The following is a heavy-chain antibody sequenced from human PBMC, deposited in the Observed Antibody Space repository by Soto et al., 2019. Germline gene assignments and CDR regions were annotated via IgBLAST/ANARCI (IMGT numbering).Heavy chain of an antibody. V-gene: IGHV2-5*02. Sequence: QITLKESGPTLVKPTQTLTLTCTFSGFSLSTSGVGVGWIRQPPGKALEWLGIIYWDDDKRYRPSLKSRLTITKDTSKNQLVPTMTNMDPVDTATYYCAHLPWKQLWPRAPVVYWGQGTPVTVSS. CDR2: IYWDDDK. CDR3: AHLPWKQLWPRAPVVY. D-gene: IGHD5-18*01. CDR1: GFSLSTSGVG. J-gene: IGHJ4*02.